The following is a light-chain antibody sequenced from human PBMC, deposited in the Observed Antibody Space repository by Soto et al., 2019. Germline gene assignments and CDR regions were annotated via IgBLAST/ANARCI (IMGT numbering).Light chain of an antibody. V-gene: IGLV2-14*01. CDR2: DVS. Sequence: QSALTQPASVSGSPGQSITISCTGTSSDVGGYNYVSWYQQHPGKAPKFLIFDVSNRPSGVSNRFSGSKSGNTASLTISGLQAEDAADSYCSSYTSSSTLSVFGTGTKLTVL. CDR3: SSYTSSSTLSV. CDR1: SSDVGGYNY. J-gene: IGLJ1*01.